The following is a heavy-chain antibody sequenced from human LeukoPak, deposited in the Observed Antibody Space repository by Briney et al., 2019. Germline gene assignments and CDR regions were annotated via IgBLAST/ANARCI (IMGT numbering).Heavy chain of an antibody. Sequence: GGSLRLSCAASGFTFSSYWMSWVRQAPGKGLEWVSSISSSSSYIYYADSVKGRFTISRDNAKNSLYLQMNSLRAEDTAVYYCASGSGSYLLADYWGQGTLVTVSS. CDR3: ASGSGSYLLADY. J-gene: IGHJ4*02. CDR1: GFTFSSYW. D-gene: IGHD3-10*01. V-gene: IGHV3-21*01. CDR2: ISSSSSYI.